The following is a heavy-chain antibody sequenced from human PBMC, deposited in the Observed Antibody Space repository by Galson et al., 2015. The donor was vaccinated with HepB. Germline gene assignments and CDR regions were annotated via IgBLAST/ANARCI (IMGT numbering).Heavy chain of an antibody. J-gene: IGHJ6*03. CDR1: GGTFSSYA. CDR3: AGPSPSITILWPPRYYYYYMDV. V-gene: IGHV1-69*13. CDR2: IIPIFGTA. D-gene: IGHD3-9*01. Sequence: SVKVSCKASGGTFSSYAISWVRQAPGQGLEWMGGIIPIFGTANYAQKFQGRVTITADESTSTAYMELSSLRSEDTAVYYCAGPSPSITILWPPRYYYYYMDVWGKGTTVTVSS.